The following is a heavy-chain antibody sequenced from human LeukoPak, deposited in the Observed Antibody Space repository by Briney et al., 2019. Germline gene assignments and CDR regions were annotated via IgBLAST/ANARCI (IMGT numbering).Heavy chain of an antibody. CDR1: GGTFSSYA. D-gene: IGHD2-2*01. J-gene: IGHJ3*02. Sequence: SVKVSCKASGGTFSSYAISWVRQAPGQGLEWMGGITPIFCTANYAQKFQGGVTITTDESTSTAYMELRSLRSEDTAVYYCARAGYCSSTSCYLNDAFDIWGQGTMVTVSS. CDR3: ARAGYCSSTSCYLNDAFDI. CDR2: ITPIFCTA. V-gene: IGHV1-69*05.